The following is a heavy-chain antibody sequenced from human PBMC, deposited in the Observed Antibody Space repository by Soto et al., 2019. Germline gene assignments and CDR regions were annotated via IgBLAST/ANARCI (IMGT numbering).Heavy chain of an antibody. CDR1: GGPFSSGGYY. Sequence: TLSLTCTVSGGPFSSGGYYWSWIRQHPGKGLEWIGYIYYSGSTYYNPSLKSRVTISVDTSKNQFSLKLSSVTAADTAVYYCARGGSYYYDSSGYYYTTPGAFDIWGQGTMVTVSS. CDR2: IYYSGST. CDR3: ARGGSYYYDSSGYYYTTPGAFDI. D-gene: IGHD3-22*01. J-gene: IGHJ3*02. V-gene: IGHV4-31*03.